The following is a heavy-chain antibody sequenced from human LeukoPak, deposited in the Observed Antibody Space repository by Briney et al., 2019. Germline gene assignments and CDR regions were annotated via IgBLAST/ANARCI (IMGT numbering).Heavy chain of an antibody. J-gene: IGHJ4*02. CDR1: GFTFSSYA. CDR3: AGSIAVAGTLFDY. D-gene: IGHD6-19*01. CDR2: ITSSAGST. Sequence: GGSLRLSCAASGFTFSSYAMSWVRQAPGKGLEWVSAITSSAGSTCYADSVKGRFTMSRDNAKNSLYLQMNGLRAEDTAVYYCAGSIAVAGTLFDYWGQGALVTVSS. V-gene: IGHV3-23*01.